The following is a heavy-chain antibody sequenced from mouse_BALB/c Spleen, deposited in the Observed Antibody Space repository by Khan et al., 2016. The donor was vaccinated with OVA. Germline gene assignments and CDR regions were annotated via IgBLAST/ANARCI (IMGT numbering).Heavy chain of an antibody. CDR3: ARSKKIVATYFDY. V-gene: IGHV1S81*02. J-gene: IGHJ2*01. CDR2: TNPTNGRT. CDR1: GYTFTSYW. Sequence: VQLQQSGAELVKAGASVKMSCKASGYTFTSYWMHWVKQRLGQGLEWFAETNPTNGRTYYNEKFKSKATLTVDKSSSPAYMLLSGPTFEDSSVDYCARSKKIVATYFDYWGQGTTLTVSS. D-gene: IGHD1-1*01.